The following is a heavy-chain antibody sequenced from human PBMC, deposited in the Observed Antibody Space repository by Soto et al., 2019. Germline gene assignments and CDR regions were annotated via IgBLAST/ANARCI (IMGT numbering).Heavy chain of an antibody. CDR3: EGNFWRDTVTIRPFDY. CDR2: IYYSGST. CDR1: GGSISSSSYY. J-gene: IGHJ4*02. Sequence: PSETLSLTCTVSGGSISSSSYYWGWIRQPPGKGLEWIGSIYYSGSTYYNPSLKSRVTISVDTSKNQFSLKLSSVTAADTAVYYCEGNFWRDTVTIRPFDYWGQGTLVTVSS. V-gene: IGHV4-39*01. D-gene: IGHD4-17*01.